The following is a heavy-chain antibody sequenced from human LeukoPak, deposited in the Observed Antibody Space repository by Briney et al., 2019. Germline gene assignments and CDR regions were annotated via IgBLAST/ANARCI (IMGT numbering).Heavy chain of an antibody. J-gene: IGHJ3*02. Sequence: SETLSLTCTVSGGSISSNNYYWNWIRQPAGKGLEWIGRIYTSGSTSGSTNYNPSLKSRVTISVDTSKNQFSLKLSSVTAADTAVYYCARDQGASYGYRGAFDIWGQGTMVTVSS. D-gene: IGHD5-18*01. CDR2: IYTSGSTSGST. CDR3: ARDQGASYGYRGAFDI. CDR1: GGSISSNNYY. V-gene: IGHV4-61*02.